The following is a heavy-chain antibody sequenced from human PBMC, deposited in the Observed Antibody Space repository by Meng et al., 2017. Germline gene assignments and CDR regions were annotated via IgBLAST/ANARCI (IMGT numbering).Heavy chain of an antibody. J-gene: IGHJ4*02. D-gene: IGHD2-2*01. CDR3: AKKGGVVVPAAMDDY. CDR2: ISGSGGST. V-gene: IGHV3-23*01. CDR1: GFTFSSYA. Sequence: GESLKISCAASGFTFSSYAMSWVRQAPGKGLEWVSAISGSGGSTYYADSVKGRFTISRDNSKNTLYLQMNSLRAEDTAVYYCAKKGGVVVPAAMDDYWGQGILVIVSS.